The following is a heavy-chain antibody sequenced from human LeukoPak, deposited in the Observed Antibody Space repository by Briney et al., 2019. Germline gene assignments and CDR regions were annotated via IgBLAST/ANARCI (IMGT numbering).Heavy chain of an antibody. V-gene: IGHV3-23*01. CDR1: GFTFSSYA. J-gene: IGHJ4*02. Sequence: PGGSLRLSCAASGFTFSSYAMSWVRQAPGKGLEWVSGISGSGGSTYYADSVKGRFTISRDNSKNTLYLQMNSLRAEDTAVYYCAKVRQRVPAALIDYWGQGTLVTVSS. D-gene: IGHD2-2*01. CDR2: ISGSGGST. CDR3: AKVRQRVPAALIDY.